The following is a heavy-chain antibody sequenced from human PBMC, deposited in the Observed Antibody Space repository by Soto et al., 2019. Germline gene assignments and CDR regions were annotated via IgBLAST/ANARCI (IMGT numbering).Heavy chain of an antibody. D-gene: IGHD6-13*01. CDR2: IWYDGSNK. Sequence: GGSLRLSCAASGFTFSSYGMHWVRQAPGKGLEWVAVIWYDGSNKYYADSVKGRFTISRDNSKNTPYLQMNSLRAEDTAVYYCAREIAAAGTEVFGYFDYWGQGTLVTVSS. CDR3: AREIAAAGTEVFGYFDY. J-gene: IGHJ4*02. V-gene: IGHV3-33*01. CDR1: GFTFSSYG.